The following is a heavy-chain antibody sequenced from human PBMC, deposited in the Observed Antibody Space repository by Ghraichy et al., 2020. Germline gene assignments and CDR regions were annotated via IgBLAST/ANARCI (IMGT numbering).Heavy chain of an antibody. Sequence: SVKVSCKASGGTFSSYAISWVRQAPGQGLEWMGRIIPILGIANYAQKFQGRVTITADKSTSTAYMELSSLRSEDTAVYYCASPVSAAAPLDYWGQGTLVTVSS. CDR2: IIPILGIA. CDR1: GGTFSSYA. J-gene: IGHJ4*02. D-gene: IGHD6-6*01. CDR3: ASPVSAAAPLDY. V-gene: IGHV1-69*04.